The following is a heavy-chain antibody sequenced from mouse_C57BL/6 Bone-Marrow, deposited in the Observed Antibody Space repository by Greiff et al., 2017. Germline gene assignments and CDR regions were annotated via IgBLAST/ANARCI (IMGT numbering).Heavy chain of an antibody. Sequence: VQLQQSGAELVRPGASVKLSCTASGFNIKDDYMHWVKQRPEQGLEWIGWIDPENGDTEYASKFQGKATITADTSSNTAYLQLSSLTSEDTAVYYCTTYDYDGVAYWGQGTLVTVSA. J-gene: IGHJ3*01. V-gene: IGHV14-4*01. D-gene: IGHD2-4*01. CDR2: IDPENGDT. CDR1: GFNIKDDY. CDR3: TTYDYDGVAY.